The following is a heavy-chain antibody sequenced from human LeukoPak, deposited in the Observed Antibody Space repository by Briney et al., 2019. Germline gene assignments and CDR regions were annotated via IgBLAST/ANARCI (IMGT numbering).Heavy chain of an antibody. D-gene: IGHD2-21*02. J-gene: IGHJ4*02. CDR2: IIPILGIA. CDR3: ARVGRGDTLDY. CDR1: GYTFTGYY. Sequence: GASVKVSCKASGYTFTGYYMHWVRQAPGQGLEWMGRIIPILGIANYAQKFQGRVTITADKSTSTAYMELSSLRSEDTAVYYCARVGRGDTLDYWGQGTLVTVSS. V-gene: IGHV1-69*04.